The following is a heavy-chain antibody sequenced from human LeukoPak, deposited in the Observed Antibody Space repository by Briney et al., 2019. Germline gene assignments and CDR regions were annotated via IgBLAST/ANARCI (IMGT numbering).Heavy chain of an antibody. CDR2: AFYTGNT. Sequence: SETLSLTCTVPGGSINGGVSYWGWIRQSPGKGLEWIGSAFYTGNTYYNPSLESRITIGVDTSRDQFTLKMKSVTASDTAVYFCARGRGQWLASRDWGQGILVTVSS. J-gene: IGHJ4*02. V-gene: IGHV4-39*01. D-gene: IGHD6-19*01. CDR1: GGSINGGVSY. CDR3: ARGRGQWLASRD.